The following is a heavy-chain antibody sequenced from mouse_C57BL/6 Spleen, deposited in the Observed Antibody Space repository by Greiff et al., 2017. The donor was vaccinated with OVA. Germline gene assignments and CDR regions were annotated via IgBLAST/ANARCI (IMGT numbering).Heavy chain of an antibody. CDR1: GFNIKDYY. CDR2: IDPEDGDT. Sequence: EVKLQESGAELVRPGASVKLSCTASGFNIKDYYMHWVKQRPEQGLEWIGRIDPEDGDTEYAPKFQGKATMTADTSSNTAYLQLSSLTSEDTAVYYCTTEVYDAWFAYWGQGTLVTVSA. J-gene: IGHJ3*01. D-gene: IGHD2-3*01. CDR3: TTEVYDAWFAY. V-gene: IGHV14-1*01.